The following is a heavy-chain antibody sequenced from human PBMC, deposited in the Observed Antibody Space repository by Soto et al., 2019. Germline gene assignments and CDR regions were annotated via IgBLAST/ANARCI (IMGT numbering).Heavy chain of an antibody. CDR3: AHIPNYYQYDWFDP. Sequence: QITLKESGPTLVKPTQTLTLTCTFSGFSLTTRGVGVGWIRQPPGKALECLALIYWDDDKRYSPSLQSRLSITQDTSKNQVVLTMTNVDPVDTATYYCAHIPNYYQYDWFDPWGQGTLVYVSS. V-gene: IGHV2-5*02. D-gene: IGHD3-16*01. CDR1: GFSLTTRGVG. J-gene: IGHJ5*02. CDR2: IYWDDDK.